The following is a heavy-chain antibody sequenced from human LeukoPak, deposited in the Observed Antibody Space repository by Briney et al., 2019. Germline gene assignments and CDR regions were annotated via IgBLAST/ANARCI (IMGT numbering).Heavy chain of an antibody. D-gene: IGHD3-22*01. Sequence: PSETLSLTCTVSGGPMSPYYWSWIRQSPGEGLVWMGYIYYSGTTNYNPSLKSRVTISLDMSRNQFFLKLSSVTAADTALYYCARHLTYKYDSSGYPRDAFDIWGQGTRVTVSS. CDR3: ARHLTYKYDSSGYPRDAFDI. CDR1: GGPMSPYY. V-gene: IGHV4-59*08. J-gene: IGHJ3*02. CDR2: IYYSGTT.